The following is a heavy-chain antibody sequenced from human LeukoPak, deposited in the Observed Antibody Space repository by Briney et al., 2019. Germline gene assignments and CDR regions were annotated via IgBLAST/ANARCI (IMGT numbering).Heavy chain of an antibody. V-gene: IGHV1-2*02. D-gene: IGHD1-26*01. CDR2: INPNSGDT. J-gene: IGHJ4*02. CDR3: ARDGVGTYDY. CDR1: GYTFTGYY. Sequence: ASVKVACKASGYTFTGYYIHWVRQAPGQGLEWMAWINPNSGDTNYAQKFQGSVTMTRDTSISTAYLELSTLTSDDTAVYYCARDGVGTYDYWGQGTLVTVSS.